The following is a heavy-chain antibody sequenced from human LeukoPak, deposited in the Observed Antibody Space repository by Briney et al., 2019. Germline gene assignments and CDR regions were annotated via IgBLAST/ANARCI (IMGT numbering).Heavy chain of an antibody. J-gene: IGHJ6*03. Sequence: SVKVSCKASGGTSSSYAISWVRQAPGQGLEWMGGIIPIFGTANYAQKFQGRVTITTDESTSTAYMELSSLRSEDTAVYYCASPPPYYDILGYYYYYMDVWGKGTTVTVSS. CDR2: IIPIFGTA. CDR3: ASPPPYYDILGYYYYYMDV. V-gene: IGHV1-69*05. CDR1: GGTSSSYA. D-gene: IGHD3-9*01.